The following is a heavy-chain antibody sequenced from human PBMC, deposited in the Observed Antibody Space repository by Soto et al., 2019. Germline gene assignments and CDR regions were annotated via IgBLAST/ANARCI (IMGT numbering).Heavy chain of an antibody. CDR3: ARRPIVVVPAAIPGDYYYYGMDV. D-gene: IGHD2-2*02. V-gene: IGHV5-10-1*01. J-gene: IGHJ6*02. Sequence: GESLKIPCKGSGYSFTSYWISWVRQMPGKGLEWMGRIDPSDSYTNYSPSFQGHVTISADKSISTAYLQWSSLKASDTAMYYCARRPIVVVPAAIPGDYYYYGMDVWGQGTTVTVSS. CDR2: IDPSDSYT. CDR1: GYSFTSYW.